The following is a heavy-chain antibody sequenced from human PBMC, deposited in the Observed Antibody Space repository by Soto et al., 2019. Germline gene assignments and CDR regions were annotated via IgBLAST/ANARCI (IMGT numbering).Heavy chain of an antibody. Sequence: GWSLRLSCAASVFSCSNCDINWVRQPPRKGLEWVSCISSSSTYIYNADKVKGQFTISRENANTTLYLQMNSLRAEDTAVYVCARDHPQIQESRISDYWGQGTLVTVSS. V-gene: IGHV3-21*01. D-gene: IGHD5-18*01. J-gene: IGHJ4*02. CDR1: VFSCSNCD. CDR2: ISSSSTYI. CDR3: ARDHPQIQESRISDY.